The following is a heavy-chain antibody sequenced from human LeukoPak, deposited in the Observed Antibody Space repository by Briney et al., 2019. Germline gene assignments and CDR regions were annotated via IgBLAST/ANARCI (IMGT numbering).Heavy chain of an antibody. CDR3: TRALPNSSSWSRWFDP. D-gene: IGHD6-13*01. J-gene: IGHJ5*02. CDR1: GFTFSGSL. Sequence: GGSLRLSCAASGFTFSGSLIHWVRQASGKGLEWVGQVRSKANSYATAYAASVKGRFTISRDDSKNTAYLQMNSLKTEDTAVYYCTRALPNSSSWSRWFDPWGQGTLVTVSS. V-gene: IGHV3-73*01. CDR2: VRSKANSYAT.